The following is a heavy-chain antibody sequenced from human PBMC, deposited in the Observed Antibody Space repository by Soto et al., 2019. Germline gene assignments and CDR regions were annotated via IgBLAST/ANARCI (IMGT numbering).Heavy chain of an antibody. Sequence: PGXSLRLSCAASGFTFSSYSMNWVRQAPGKGLECVXSISSXSGYIYYADSXXGRFTISXXNAKTSLYLQMNSMRAEDTAVYYCARDGIRDSYWGQGTLVTVSS. J-gene: IGHJ4*02. CDR2: ISSXSGYI. D-gene: IGHD3-10*01. CDR1: GFTFSSYS. V-gene: IGHV3-21*01. CDR3: ARDGIRDSY.